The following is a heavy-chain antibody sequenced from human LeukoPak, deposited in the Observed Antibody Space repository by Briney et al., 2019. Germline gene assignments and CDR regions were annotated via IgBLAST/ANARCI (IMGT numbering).Heavy chain of an antibody. CDR1: GGTFNKYS. D-gene: IGHD6-13*01. Sequence: SVKVSCKASGGTFNKYSISWVRQAPGQGPEWIGGIIPMFVTANYAQKFQGRLTITADKSTSTAYMELSSLRSEDTAVYYCARDDFSSARAFDIWGQGTMVTVSS. CDR3: ARDDFSSARAFDI. J-gene: IGHJ3*02. CDR2: IIPMFVTA. V-gene: IGHV1-69*06.